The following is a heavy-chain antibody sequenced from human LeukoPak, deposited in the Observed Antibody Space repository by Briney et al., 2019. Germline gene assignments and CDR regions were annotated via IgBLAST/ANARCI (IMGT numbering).Heavy chain of an antibody. CDR2: IYPGDSDT. CDR3: ARRAVAAAGHNWFDP. V-gene: IGHV5-51*01. D-gene: IGHD6-13*01. CDR1: GYSFTNYW. Sequence: GESLKISCQGSGYSFTNYWIGWVRQMPGKGLECMGIIYPGDSDTRYSPSFQGQVTISADKSISTAYLQWSSLKASDTAMYYCARRAVAAAGHNWFDPWGQGTLVTVSS. J-gene: IGHJ5*02.